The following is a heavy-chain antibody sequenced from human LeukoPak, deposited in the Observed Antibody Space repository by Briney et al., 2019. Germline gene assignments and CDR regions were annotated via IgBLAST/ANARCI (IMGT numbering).Heavy chain of an antibody. D-gene: IGHD6-13*01. Sequence: SQTLSLTCAISGDSVSSNSAAWNWIRQSPSRGLEWLGRTFYRSKWYNDYTVSLKSRITINPDTSKNQFSPQLNSVTPEDTAVYYCARDISSWNYYFDYWGQGTLVTVSS. J-gene: IGHJ4*02. V-gene: IGHV6-1*01. CDR3: ARDISSWNYYFDY. CDR1: GDSVSSNSAA. CDR2: TFYRSKWYN.